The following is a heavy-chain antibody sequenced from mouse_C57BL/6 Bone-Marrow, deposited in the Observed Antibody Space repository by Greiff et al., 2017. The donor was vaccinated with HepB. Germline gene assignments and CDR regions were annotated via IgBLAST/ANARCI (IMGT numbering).Heavy chain of an antibody. CDR1: GYTFTSYW. Sequence: VQLQQPGAELVRPGSSVKLSCKASGYTFTSYWMHWVKQRPIQGLEWIGNIDPSDSETHYNQKFKDKATLTVDKSSSTAYMQLSSLTSEDSAVYYCARDVITTVVAPYYAMDYWGQGTSVTVSS. CDR3: ARDVITTVVAPYYAMDY. V-gene: IGHV1-52*01. J-gene: IGHJ4*01. D-gene: IGHD1-1*01. CDR2: IDPSDSET.